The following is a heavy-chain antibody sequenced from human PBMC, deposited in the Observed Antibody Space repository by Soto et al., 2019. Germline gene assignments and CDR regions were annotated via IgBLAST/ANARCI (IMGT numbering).Heavy chain of an antibody. Sequence: WSLRLSCAASGFTFRSFTMNWVRQAPGKGLEWVSTISSNSAYIYYTDALRGRFTISRDNAKNSLHLQMNSLRAEDTAVYYCTSDASRDSSARGWFDPWGPGTLVTVSS. CDR2: ISSNSAYI. V-gene: IGHV3-21*01. CDR3: TSDASRDSSARGWFDP. D-gene: IGHD6-13*01. J-gene: IGHJ5*02. CDR1: GFTFRSFT.